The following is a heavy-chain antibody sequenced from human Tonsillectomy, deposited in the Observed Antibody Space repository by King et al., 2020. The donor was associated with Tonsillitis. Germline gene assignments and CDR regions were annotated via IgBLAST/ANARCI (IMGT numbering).Heavy chain of an antibody. CDR2: INHSGNT. CDR1: GGSFSGYY. J-gene: IGHJ5*02. V-gene: IGHV4-34*01. D-gene: IGHD1-26*01. Sequence: VQLQQWGAGLLKPSETLSLTCAVDGGSFSGYYWSWIRQTPGKGLEWIGEINHSGNTNYNPSLKSRVTMSIDTSKSQFPLKLTSVTAADTAVYYCARDRDRYTGSYNWFDPWGQGTLVTVSS. CDR3: ARDRDRYTGSYNWFDP.